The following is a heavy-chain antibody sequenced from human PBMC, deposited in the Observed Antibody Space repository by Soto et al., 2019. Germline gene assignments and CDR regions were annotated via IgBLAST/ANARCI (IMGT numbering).Heavy chain of an antibody. CDR1: GFTFGDYA. Sequence: GGSLRLSCTASGFTFGDYAMSWFRQAPGKGLEWLGFIRSKAYGGTTEYAASVKGRFTISRDDSKSIAYLQMNSLKTEDTAVYYCTRFGEFPYLGSYYYYMDVWGKGTTVTVSS. D-gene: IGHD3-10*01. J-gene: IGHJ6*03. V-gene: IGHV3-49*03. CDR3: TRFGEFPYLGSYYYYMDV. CDR2: IRSKAYGGTT.